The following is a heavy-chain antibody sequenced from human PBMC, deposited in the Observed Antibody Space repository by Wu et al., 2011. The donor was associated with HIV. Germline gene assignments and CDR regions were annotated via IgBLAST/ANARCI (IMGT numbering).Heavy chain of an antibody. J-gene: IGHJ3*02. CDR2: IIPMFHSS. D-gene: IGHD2-15*01. CDR1: GGTSGDSSSRFA. CDR3: ARGYCSGDDCYLPFDVFDI. Sequence: QVYLMQSGAEVKKPGSSVKISCETSGGTSGDSSSRFAFSWVRQAPGQGLEWLGGIIPMFHSSKHADKFEDRITIYTDAVTRTVNMELSSLTSDDTAVYYCARGYCSGDDCYLPFDVFDIWGQGTMVTVSS. V-gene: IGHV1-69*05.